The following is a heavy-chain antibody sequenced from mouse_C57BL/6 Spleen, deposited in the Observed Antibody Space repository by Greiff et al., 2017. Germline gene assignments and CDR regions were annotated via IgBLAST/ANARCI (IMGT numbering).Heavy chain of an antibody. D-gene: IGHD2-5*01. V-gene: IGHV1-19*01. CDR2: INPYNGGT. CDR1: GYTFTDYY. J-gene: IGHJ2*01. Sequence: EVKVVESGPVLVKPGASVKMSCKASGYTFTDYYMNWVKQSHGKSLEWIGVINPYNGGTSYNQKFKGKATLTVDKSSSTAYMELNSLTSEDSAVYYCARDYSNYYFDYWGQGTTLTVSS. CDR3: ARDYSNYYFDY.